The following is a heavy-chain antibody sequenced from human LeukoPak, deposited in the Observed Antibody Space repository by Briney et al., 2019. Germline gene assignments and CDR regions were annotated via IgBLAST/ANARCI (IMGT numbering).Heavy chain of an antibody. V-gene: IGHV4-39*01. D-gene: IGHD6-19*01. CDR3: ARHPITVAATGDWYFDL. Sequence: SETLSLTCTVSGGSISSGSYYWGWIRQPPGKGLEWIGSGYYSGSTYYNPSLKSRATTSVGTSKNQFSLRLSSVTAADTAVYYCARHPITVAATGDWYFDLWGRGTLVTVSS. J-gene: IGHJ2*01. CDR2: GYYSGST. CDR1: GGSISSGSYY.